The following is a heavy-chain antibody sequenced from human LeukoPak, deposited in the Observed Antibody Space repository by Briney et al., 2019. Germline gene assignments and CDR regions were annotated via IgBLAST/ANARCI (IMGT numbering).Heavy chain of an antibody. D-gene: IGHD3-3*01. CDR1: GFTFSSYS. V-gene: IGHV3-21*01. CDR2: ISSSSSYM. CDR3: ARVGGRIDLAFDI. Sequence: GGSLRLSCAASGFTFSSYSMNWVRQAPGKGLEWVSSISSSSSYMYYADSVKGRFTISRDNAKNSLYLQMNSLRAEDTAVYYCARVGGRIDLAFDIWGQGTMVTVSS. J-gene: IGHJ3*02.